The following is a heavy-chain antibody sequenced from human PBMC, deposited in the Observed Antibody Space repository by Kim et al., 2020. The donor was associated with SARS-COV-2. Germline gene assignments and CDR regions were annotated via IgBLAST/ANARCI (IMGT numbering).Heavy chain of an antibody. V-gene: IGHV3-74*01. Sequence: GGSLRLSCAASGFTFSSYWMHWVRQAPGKGLVWVSRINSDGSSTSYADSVKGRFTISRDNAKNTLYLQMNSLRAEDTAVYYCARARNLDYYDSSGYYRCWGQGTLVTVSS. CDR3: ARARNLDYYDSSGYYRC. CDR1: GFTFSSYW. CDR2: INSDGSST. D-gene: IGHD3-22*01. J-gene: IGHJ4*02.